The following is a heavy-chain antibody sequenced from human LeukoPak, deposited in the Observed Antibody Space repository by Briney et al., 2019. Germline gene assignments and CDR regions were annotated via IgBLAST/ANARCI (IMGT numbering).Heavy chain of an antibody. D-gene: IGHD6-19*01. CDR2: IYPSGDST. CDR3: AKDVVPDSGWDLDY. CDR1: GFTFSTYS. V-gene: IGHV3-23*01. J-gene: IGHJ4*02. Sequence: GGSLTLSCAASGFTFSTYSMTWVRQGPGKGLEWVSSIYPSGDSTFYADSVKGRFTISRDNSKNTLYLQMSSVRTEDTAIYYCAKDVVPDSGWDLDYWGQGTLVTVSS.